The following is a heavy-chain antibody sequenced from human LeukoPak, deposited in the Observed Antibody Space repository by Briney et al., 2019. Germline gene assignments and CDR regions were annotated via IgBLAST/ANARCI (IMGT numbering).Heavy chain of an antibody. CDR1: GFTFSTYS. Sequence: SGGSLRLSCAASGFTFSTYSMNWVRQAPGKGLEWVSSISSSSDKDYADSVKGRFTISRDNARNSLYLQMNSLRAEDTAVYYCARVGNSYGYVDYWGQGTLVTVSS. CDR2: ISSSSDK. CDR3: ARVGNSYGYVDY. J-gene: IGHJ4*02. V-gene: IGHV3-21*01. D-gene: IGHD5-18*01.